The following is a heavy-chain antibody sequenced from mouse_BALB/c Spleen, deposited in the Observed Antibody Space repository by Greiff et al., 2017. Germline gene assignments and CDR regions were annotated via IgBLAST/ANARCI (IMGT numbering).Heavy chain of an antibody. CDR2: ISDGGSYT. J-gene: IGHJ4*01. V-gene: IGHV5-4*02. D-gene: IGHD3-3*01. CDR3: ARGGTRYYYAMDY. CDR1: GFTFSDYY. Sequence: EVMLVESGGGLVKPGGSLKLSCAASGFTFSDYYMYWVRQTPEKRLEWVATISDGGSYTYYPDSVKGRFTISRDNAKNNLYLQMSSLKSEDTAMYYCARGGTRYYYAMDYWGQGTSVTVSS.